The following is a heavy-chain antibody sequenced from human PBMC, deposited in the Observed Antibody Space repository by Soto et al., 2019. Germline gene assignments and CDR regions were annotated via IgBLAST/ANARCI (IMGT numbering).Heavy chain of an antibody. D-gene: IGHD3-3*01. CDR3: AHRVLRTVFGLVTTTAIFFDF. J-gene: IGHJ4*02. CDR1: GFSLTTSGVG. CDR2: SYWDDDK. V-gene: IGHV2-5*02. Sequence: QITLNESGPTVVRPTETLTLTCRFSGFSLTTSGVGVGWIRQSPGKAPEWLALSYWDDDKRYSASLKSRLTITKDTSKNQVVLTVSDLDPTDTATYYCAHRVLRTVFGLVTTTAIFFDFWGPGTPVAVSS.